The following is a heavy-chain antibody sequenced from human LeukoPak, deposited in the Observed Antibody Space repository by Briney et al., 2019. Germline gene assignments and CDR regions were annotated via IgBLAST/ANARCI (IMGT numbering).Heavy chain of an antibody. CDR2: INPNSGAT. CDR1: GYTFIAYY. Sequence: ASVKVSCKASGYTFIAYYMFWVRQAPGQGLEWMGWINPNSGATGHAQKLQGRVTITRDTSISTSYMEVTGLRSDDTAVYYCARAPDYGGTFDYWGQGTLVTVSS. D-gene: IGHD4-23*01. J-gene: IGHJ4*02. V-gene: IGHV1-2*02. CDR3: ARAPDYGGTFDY.